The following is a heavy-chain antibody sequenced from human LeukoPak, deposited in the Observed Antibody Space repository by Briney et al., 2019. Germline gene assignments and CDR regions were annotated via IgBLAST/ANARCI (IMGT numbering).Heavy chain of an antibody. Sequence: SETLSLTCDVSGDSISSYYWSWIRQPAGKGLEWLGRIYPSGSANYNPSLKSRGTMSVDTSKNQFSLSLSSVTAADTAVYFCARDYNNWYFDLWGRGTLVTVSS. J-gene: IGHJ2*01. V-gene: IGHV4-4*07. CDR2: IYPSGSA. D-gene: IGHD5-24*01. CDR3: ARDYNNWYFDL. CDR1: GDSISSYY.